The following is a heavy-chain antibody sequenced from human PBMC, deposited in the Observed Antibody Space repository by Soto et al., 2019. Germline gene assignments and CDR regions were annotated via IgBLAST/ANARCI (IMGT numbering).Heavy chain of an antibody. CDR3: ARHHCSSTSSYYYYMDV. CDR2: INHSGST. V-gene: IGHV4-34*01. Sequence: QVQLQQWGAGLLKPSETLSLTCAVYGGSFSGYYWSWIRQPPGKGLEWIGEINHSGSTNYHPSLQSRVPISVDTSKNQFSLKLSSVTAADTAVYYCARHHCSSTSSYYYYMDVWGKGTTVTVSS. D-gene: IGHD2-2*01. CDR1: GGSFSGYY. J-gene: IGHJ6*03.